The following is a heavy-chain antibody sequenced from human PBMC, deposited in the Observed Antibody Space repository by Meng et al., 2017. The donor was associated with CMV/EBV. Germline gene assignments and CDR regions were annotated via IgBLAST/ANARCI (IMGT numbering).Heavy chain of an antibody. CDR1: YSCTSYW. CDR3: ARSDCSSTSCYFWFDP. V-gene: IGHV5-51*01. CDR2: IYPGDSDT. D-gene: IGHD2-2*01. J-gene: IGHJ5*02. Sequence: YSCTSYWSGWVRQMPGKGLEWREIIYPGDSDTRYSPSFQGQVTISADKSISTAYLQWSSLKASDTAMYYCARSDCSSTSCYFWFDPWGQGTLVTVSS.